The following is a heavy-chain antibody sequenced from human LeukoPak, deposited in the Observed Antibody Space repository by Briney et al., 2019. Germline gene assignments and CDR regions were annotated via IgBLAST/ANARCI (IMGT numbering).Heavy chain of an antibody. J-gene: IGHJ3*02. CDR2: IYYSGST. CDR3: ARASGPNYYDSSGYYSGEAFDI. Sequence: PSETLSLTCTVSGGSISSGDYYWSWIRQPPGKGLEWIGYIYYSGSTYYNPSLKSRVTISVDTSKNQFSLKLSSVTAADTAVYYCARASGPNYYDSSGYYSGEAFDIWGQGTMVTVSS. D-gene: IGHD3-22*01. V-gene: IGHV4-30-4*01. CDR1: GGSISSGDYY.